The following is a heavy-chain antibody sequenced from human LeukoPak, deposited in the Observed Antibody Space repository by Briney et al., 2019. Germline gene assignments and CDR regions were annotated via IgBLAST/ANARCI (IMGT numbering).Heavy chain of an antibody. V-gene: IGHV5-51*01. CDR1: GYSFSTYW. CDR3: ARSKAAIDSPFDY. D-gene: IGHD2-2*01. J-gene: IGHJ4*02. CDR2: IYPGDSDT. Sequence: GESLKISCKGSGYSFSTYWIGWVRQMPGKGLEWMGIIYPGDSDTRYSPSFQGQVTISADKSISTAYLQWSSLKASDTAVYYCARSKAAIDSPFDYWGQGTLVTVSS.